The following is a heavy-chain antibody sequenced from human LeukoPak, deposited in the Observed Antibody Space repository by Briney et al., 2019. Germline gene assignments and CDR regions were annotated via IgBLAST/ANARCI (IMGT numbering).Heavy chain of an antibody. J-gene: IGHJ5*02. CDR1: GGSFSGYY. CDR3: ARGDTFNWFDP. CDR2: INHSGST. V-gene: IGHV4-34*01. Sequence: SETLSLTCAVYGGSFSGYYWSWIRQPPGKGLEWIGEINHSGSTNYNPSLKSRVTISVDTSKNQFSLKLSSVTAADTAVYYRARGDTFNWFDPWGQGTLVTVSS. D-gene: IGHD2-2*02.